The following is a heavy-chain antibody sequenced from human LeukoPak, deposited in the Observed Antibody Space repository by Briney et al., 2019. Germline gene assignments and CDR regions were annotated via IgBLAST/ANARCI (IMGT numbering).Heavy chain of an antibody. D-gene: IGHD3-3*02. J-gene: IGHJ6*03. CDR3: ARDSVVHFWSGPRVDYYYYMDI. CDR2: IYTSGST. V-gene: IGHV4-4*07. CDR1: GGSISSYY. Sequence: SETLSLTCTVSGGSISSYYWSWIRQPAGKGLEWIGRIYTSGSTNYNPSLKSRVTVSVNTSKNQFSLKLSSVTAADTAVYYCARDSVVHFWSGPRVDYYYYMDIWGKGTTVTVSS.